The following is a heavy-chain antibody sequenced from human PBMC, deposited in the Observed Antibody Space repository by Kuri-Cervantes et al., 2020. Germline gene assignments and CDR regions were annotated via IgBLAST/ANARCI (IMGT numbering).Heavy chain of an antibody. J-gene: IGHJ4*02. CDR1: GGSISGYY. D-gene: IGHD2-15*01. Sequence: SETLSLTCNVSGGSISGYYWNWIRQPPGKGLEWIGSIYHSGSTNYNPSLKSRVTISVDKSKNQFSLKLSSVTAADTAVYYCARDGLGYCSGGSCYRGYYFDYWGQGTLVTVSS. CDR3: ARDGLGYCSGGSCYRGYYFDY. V-gene: IGHV4-59*12. CDR2: IYHSGST.